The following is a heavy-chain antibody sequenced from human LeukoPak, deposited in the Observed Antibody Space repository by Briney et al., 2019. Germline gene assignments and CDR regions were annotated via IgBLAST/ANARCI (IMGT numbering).Heavy chain of an antibody. Sequence: GGSLRLSCAASGFTFSSYWMHWVRQAPGKGLVWVSRINSDGSSTIYADSVKGRFTISRDNAKNTLYLQMNSLRAEDTAVYYCARGGGLYYYDSSGSDYWGQGTLVTVSS. CDR3: ARGGGLYYYDSSGSDY. CDR2: INSDGSST. V-gene: IGHV3-74*01. D-gene: IGHD3-22*01. CDR1: GFTFSSYW. J-gene: IGHJ4*02.